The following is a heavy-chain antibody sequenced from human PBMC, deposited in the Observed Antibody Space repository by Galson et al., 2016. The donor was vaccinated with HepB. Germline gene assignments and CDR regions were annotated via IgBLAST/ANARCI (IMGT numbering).Heavy chain of an antibody. Sequence: PALVKPTQTLTLTCTFSGFSLSTSGMCVTWIRQPPGKTLEWLALIDWDDDKYYSTSLKTRLTISKDTSNNQVVLTMTNMDPVDTATYYCAHKTGAAYFDYWGQGILVTVSS. CDR1: GFSLSTSGMC. CDR2: IDWDDDK. CDR3: AHKTGAAYFDY. J-gene: IGHJ4*02. V-gene: IGHV2-70*12. D-gene: IGHD2-15*01.